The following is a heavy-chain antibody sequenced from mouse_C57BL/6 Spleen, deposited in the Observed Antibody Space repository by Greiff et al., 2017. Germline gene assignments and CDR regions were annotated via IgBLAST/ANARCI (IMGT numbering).Heavy chain of an antibody. CDR2: IYPGDGDT. CDR1: GYAFSSSW. D-gene: IGHD2-2*01. Sequence: VQRVESGPELVKPGASVKISCKASGYAFSSSWMNWVKQRPGKGLEWIGRIYPGDGDTNYNGKFKGKATLTADKSSSTAYMQLSSLTSEDSAVYFCARGGEVTTGYYFYDWGQGTTLTVSS. J-gene: IGHJ2*01. CDR3: ARGGEVTTGYYFYD. V-gene: IGHV1-82*01.